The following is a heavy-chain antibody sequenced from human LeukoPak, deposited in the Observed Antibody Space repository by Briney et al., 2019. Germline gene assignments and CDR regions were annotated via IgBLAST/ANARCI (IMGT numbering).Heavy chain of an antibody. J-gene: IGHJ4*02. CDR3: AKAVAYGSGYDF. CDR1: GLTFSSYE. Sequence: GGSLRLSCAASGLTFSSYEMNWVRQAPGKGLDWVSYISTSGSTIYYADSVKGRFTISRDNAKNSLYLQMNSLRAEDTAVYYCAKAVAYGSGYDFWGQGTLVTVSS. D-gene: IGHD3-22*01. V-gene: IGHV3-48*03. CDR2: ISTSGSTI.